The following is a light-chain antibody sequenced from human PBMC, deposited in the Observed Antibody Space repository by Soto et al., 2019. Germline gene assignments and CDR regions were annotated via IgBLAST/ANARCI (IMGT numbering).Light chain of an antibody. Sequence: NFMLTQPHSVSESPGKTITISCTRSSGNIASNYVQWYQQRPGGAPTTVIYDDDQRPSGVPDRFSGSIDSSSNSASLTISGLKTEDEADYHCQSYDGTTVVFGGGTQLTVL. CDR3: QSYDGTTVV. J-gene: IGLJ2*01. CDR1: SGNIASNY. V-gene: IGLV6-57*04. CDR2: DDD.